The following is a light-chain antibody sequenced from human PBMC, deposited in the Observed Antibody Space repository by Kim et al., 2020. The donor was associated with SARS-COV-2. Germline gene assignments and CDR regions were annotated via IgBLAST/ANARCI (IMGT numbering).Light chain of an antibody. CDR3: HQLSSHPFT. V-gene: IGKV1-9*01. CDR1: QDIDNY. CDR2: SAS. J-gene: IGKJ4*01. Sequence: ASVVDRVPITYPATQDIDNYLAWYQRRPEKVPRLLIHSASTLHSGIPSRFRGSGSGTEFTLTLSSLQPEDFASYYCHQLSSHPFTFGGGTKVDIK.